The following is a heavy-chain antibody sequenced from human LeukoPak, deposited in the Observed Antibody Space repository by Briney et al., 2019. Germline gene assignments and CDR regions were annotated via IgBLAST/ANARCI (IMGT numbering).Heavy chain of an antibody. V-gene: IGHV4-59*01. J-gene: IGHJ5*02. CDR2: IYYSGST. D-gene: IGHD2-15*01. Sequence: KPSETLSLTCTVSGGSISSYYWSWIRQPPGKGLEWIGYIYYSGSTNYNPSPKSRVTISVDTSKNQFSLQLSSVTAADTAVYYCARVGLYCSGGSCYPNWFDPWGQGTLVTVSS. CDR3: ARVGLYCSGGSCYPNWFDP. CDR1: GGSISSYY.